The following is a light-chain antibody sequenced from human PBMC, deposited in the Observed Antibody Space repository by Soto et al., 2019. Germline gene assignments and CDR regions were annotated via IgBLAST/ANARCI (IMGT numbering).Light chain of an antibody. CDR1: SSDVGGYNY. CDR3: SSYTSSSTSYV. CDR2: EVS. J-gene: IGLJ1*01. Sequence: QSALTQPASVSGSPGQSITISCTGTSSDVGGYNYVSCYQQHPGKAPKLMIYEVSNRPSGVSNRFSGSKSGNTASLTISGLQADDEADYYCSSYTSSSTSYVFGTGTKLTVL. V-gene: IGLV2-14*01.